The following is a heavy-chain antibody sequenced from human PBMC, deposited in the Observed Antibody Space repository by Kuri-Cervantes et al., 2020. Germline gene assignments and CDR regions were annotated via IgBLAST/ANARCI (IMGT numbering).Heavy chain of an antibody. D-gene: IGHD4-17*01. V-gene: IGHV4-59*11. CDR3: ARDPYYGDYVKTFDY. J-gene: IGHJ4*02. CDR2: IYYSGST. Sequence: SETLSLTCTVSGGSISSHYWSWIRQPPGKGLEWIGYIYYSGSTDYNPSLKSRVTISVDTSKNQFSLRLSSVTAADTAVYYCARDPYYGDYVKTFDYWGQGTLVTVSS. CDR1: GGSISSHY.